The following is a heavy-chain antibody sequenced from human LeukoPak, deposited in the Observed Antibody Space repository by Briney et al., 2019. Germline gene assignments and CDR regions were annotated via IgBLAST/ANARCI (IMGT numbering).Heavy chain of an antibody. Sequence: PSETLSLTCTVSGGSISSYYWSWIRQPPGKGLEWIGYIYYSGSANYNPSLQSRVIISVDTSKNQFSLNLSPVLAADTAVYYCARVEVDYSGNTLKYFFDYWGQGTLVTVSS. CDR3: ARVEVDYSGNTLKYFFDY. J-gene: IGHJ4*02. CDR2: IYYSGSA. D-gene: IGHD4-23*01. V-gene: IGHV4-59*01. CDR1: GGSISSYY.